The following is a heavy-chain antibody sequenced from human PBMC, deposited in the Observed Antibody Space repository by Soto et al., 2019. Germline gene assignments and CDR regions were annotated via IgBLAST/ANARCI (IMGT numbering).Heavy chain of an antibody. CDR3: ARGSAVVVASYVFEM. Sequence: QAQLVQSGAEVQNPGASVKVSCKASGYSFPSHGINWVRQAPGQGLEWMGWVSPYNGNTNYAQNLQGRVTMTTATSTSTAYMELRSLRSDDPAVYYCARGSAVVVASYVFEMWGPGTMVTVSS. D-gene: IGHD2-2*01. V-gene: IGHV1-18*01. J-gene: IGHJ3*02. CDR2: VSPYNGNT. CDR1: GYSFPSHG.